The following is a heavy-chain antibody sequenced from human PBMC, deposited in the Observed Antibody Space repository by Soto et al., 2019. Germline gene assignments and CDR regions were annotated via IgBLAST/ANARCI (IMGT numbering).Heavy chain of an antibody. CDR1: GYSFTSYW. V-gene: IGHV5-10-1*01. CDR2: IDPSDSYT. Sequence: GESLKISCKGSGYSFTSYWISWVRQMPGRGLEWMGRIDPSDSYTNYSPSFQGHVTISADKSISTAYLQWSSLKASDTAMYYCPSPLPGRSHSYYYGMDVWGQGTTVTVSS. J-gene: IGHJ6*02. CDR3: PSPLPGRSHSYYYGMDV. D-gene: IGHD1-26*01.